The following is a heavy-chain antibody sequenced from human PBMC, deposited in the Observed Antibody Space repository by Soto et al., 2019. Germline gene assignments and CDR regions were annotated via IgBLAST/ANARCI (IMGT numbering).Heavy chain of an antibody. J-gene: IGHJ6*02. D-gene: IGHD1-26*01. V-gene: IGHV1-69*13. CDR3: ARNGTYSSSLSHHSGMDV. CDR1: GVTFGNFI. CDR2: IVPMLGTP. Sequence: SVKVSCKASGVTFGNFIMNWVRQTPGQGLEWMGGIVPMLGTPTYAEKFKGRVRISATGSTSATYMELTSLRSEDTAIYYCARNGTYSSSLSHHSGMDVWGQGTTVTVSS.